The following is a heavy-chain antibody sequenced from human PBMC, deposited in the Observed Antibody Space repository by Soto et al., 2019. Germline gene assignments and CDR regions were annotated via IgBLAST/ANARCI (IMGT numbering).Heavy chain of an antibody. D-gene: IGHD3-10*01. CDR1: GFTFSSYW. CDR3: ANYYGSGSLDAFDI. V-gene: IGHV3-7*01. J-gene: IGHJ3*02. CDR2: IKQDGSEK. Sequence: EVQLVESGGGLVQPGGSLRLSCAASGFTFSSYWISWVRQAPGKGLEWVANIKQDGSEKYYVDSVKGRFTISRDNAKNSLYLQMNSLRAEDTAVYYCANYYGSGSLDAFDIWGQGTMVTVSS.